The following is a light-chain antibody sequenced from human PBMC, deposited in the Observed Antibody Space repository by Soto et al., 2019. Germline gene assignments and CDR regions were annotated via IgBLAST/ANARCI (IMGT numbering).Light chain of an antibody. Sequence: DIQMTQSPSSVSASVGDRVTITCRASQGISSWLAWYQHRPGKAPKLLIYAASSLQSGVPPRFSGSGSGTDSPLTISSLQPEDFATYYCHQTNSFPWTFGEGTKVEVK. CDR3: HQTNSFPWT. V-gene: IGKV1-12*01. J-gene: IGKJ1*01. CDR1: QGISSW. CDR2: AAS.